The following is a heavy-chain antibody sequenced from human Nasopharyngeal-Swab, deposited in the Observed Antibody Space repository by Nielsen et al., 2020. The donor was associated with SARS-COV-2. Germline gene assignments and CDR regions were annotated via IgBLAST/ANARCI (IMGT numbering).Heavy chain of an antibody. Sequence: GESLKISCAAAGFTFSSYGMHWVRQAPGKGLEWVAVISNDGSNKYYADSVKGRFTISRDNSKNTLYLQMNSLRTEDTAVYYCAKYYFDSSGYSYFDYWGQGTLVTVSS. V-gene: IGHV3-30*18. CDR1: GFTFSSYG. CDR2: ISNDGSNK. CDR3: AKYYFDSSGYSYFDY. J-gene: IGHJ4*02. D-gene: IGHD3-22*01.